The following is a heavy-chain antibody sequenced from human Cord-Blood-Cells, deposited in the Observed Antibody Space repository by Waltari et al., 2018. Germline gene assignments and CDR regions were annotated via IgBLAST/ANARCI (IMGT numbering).Heavy chain of an antibody. D-gene: IGHD2-8*01. CDR1: GYSISSGYY. CDR3: ARGVYFDY. V-gene: IGHV4-38-2*01. Sequence: QVQLQESGPGLVKPSETLSLTCAVSGYSISSGYYWGWIQQPPGKGLEWIGSIYHSGSTYYNPSLKSRVTISVDTSKNQFSLKLSSVTAADTAVYYCARGVYFDYWGQGTLVTVSS. CDR2: IYHSGST. J-gene: IGHJ4*02.